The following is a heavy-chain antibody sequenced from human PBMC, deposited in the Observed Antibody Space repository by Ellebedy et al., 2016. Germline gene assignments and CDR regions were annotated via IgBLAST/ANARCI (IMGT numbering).Heavy chain of an antibody. Sequence: GGSLRLSCTASGFTFGDYAMSWFRQAPGKGLEWVGFIRSKAYGGTTEYAASVKGRFTISRDDSKKSLYLQINSLRPEDTAVYYCARVGNSGYSDYYYYGLDVWGQGTTVTVSS. CDR3: ARVGNSGYSDYYYYGLDV. V-gene: IGHV3-49*03. J-gene: IGHJ6*02. CDR1: GFTFGDYA. D-gene: IGHD5-12*01. CDR2: IRSKAYGGTT.